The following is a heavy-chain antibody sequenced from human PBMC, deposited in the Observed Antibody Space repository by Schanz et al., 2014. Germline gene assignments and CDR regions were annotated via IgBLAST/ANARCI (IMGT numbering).Heavy chain of an antibody. CDR1: GFIFNDYY. CDR3: AKVWGSDYFYPFDY. J-gene: IGHJ4*02. Sequence: VQLVESGGGLVKPGGSLRLSCAASGFIFNDYYMNWIRQAPGKGLEWLSYISRDGTTSYYADSVKGRFTISRDNAKNSLYLQMSSLRAEDTAVYYCAKVWGSDYFYPFDYWGQGATVTVSS. V-gene: IGHV3-11*01. CDR2: ISRDGTTS. D-gene: IGHD3-22*01.